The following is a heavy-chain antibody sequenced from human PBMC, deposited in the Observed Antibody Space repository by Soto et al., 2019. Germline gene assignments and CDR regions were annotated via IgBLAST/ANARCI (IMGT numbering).Heavy chain of an antibody. D-gene: IGHD2-2*01. CDR2: ISYDGSNK. CDR3: AKGTPALTV. CDR1: GFTFSSYG. J-gene: IGHJ4*02. V-gene: IGHV3-30*18. Sequence: PGGSLRLSCAASGFTFSSYGMHWVRQAPGKGLEWVAVISYDGSNKYYADSVKGRFAISRDNSKSTLYLQMNSLRAEDTAVYYCAKGTPALTVWGQGXLVTVPS.